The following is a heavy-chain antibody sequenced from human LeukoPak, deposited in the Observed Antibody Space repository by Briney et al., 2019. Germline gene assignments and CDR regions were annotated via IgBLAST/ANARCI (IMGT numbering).Heavy chain of an antibody. J-gene: IGHJ4*02. D-gene: IGHD3-10*01. Sequence: ASVEVSCQASGYTFTSYGISWVRQAPGQGLEWMGWISAYNGNTNYAQKLQGGVTMTTDTTTSTAYMELRSLRSDDTAVYYCARELTPYGSGSYAAYWGQGTLVTVSS. CDR1: GYTFTSYG. CDR3: ARELTPYGSGSYAAY. V-gene: IGHV1-18*04. CDR2: ISAYNGNT.